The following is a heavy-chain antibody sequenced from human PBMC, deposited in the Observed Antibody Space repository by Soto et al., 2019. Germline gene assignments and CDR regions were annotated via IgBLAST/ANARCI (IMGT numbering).Heavy chain of an antibody. CDR2: INPIFGTA. Sequence: QVQLVQSGAEVKKPGSSVKVSCKASGGTFSSYAISWVRQAPGQGLEWMGGINPIFGTANYAQKFQGRVTITADESTSTAYMELSSLRSEDTAVYYFARLIAVAVTQVGWFDPWGKGTLVTVSS. V-gene: IGHV1-69*01. D-gene: IGHD6-19*01. CDR3: ARLIAVAVTQVGWFDP. J-gene: IGHJ5*02. CDR1: GGTFSSYA.